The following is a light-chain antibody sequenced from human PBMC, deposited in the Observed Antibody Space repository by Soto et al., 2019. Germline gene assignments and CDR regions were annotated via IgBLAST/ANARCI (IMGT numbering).Light chain of an antibody. CDR1: QDIAIY. J-gene: IGKJ4*01. Sequence: IQLTQSPSSLSASVGDRVTITCWASQDIAIYLAWYQQKPGEAPKLLIYAASTLYGGVPSRFSGSGSGTDFALTITSLQADDFATYYCQQLRLYPSTFGGGTKVDIK. CDR2: AAS. V-gene: IGKV1-9*01. CDR3: QQLRLYPST.